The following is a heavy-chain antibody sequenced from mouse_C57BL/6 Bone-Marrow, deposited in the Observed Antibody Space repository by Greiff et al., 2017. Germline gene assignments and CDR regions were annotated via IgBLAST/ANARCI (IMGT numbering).Heavy chain of an antibody. J-gene: IGHJ3*01. Sequence: QVQLQQSGAELVRPGASVTLSCKASGYTFTDYEMHWVKQTPVHGLEWIGALDPETGGTAYNQKFKGKAILTADKSSSTAYMELRSLTSEDSAVYYCTRDGYYRFAYWGQGTLVTVSA. V-gene: IGHV1-15*01. CDR2: LDPETGGT. CDR1: GYTFTDYE. CDR3: TRDGYYRFAY. D-gene: IGHD2-3*01.